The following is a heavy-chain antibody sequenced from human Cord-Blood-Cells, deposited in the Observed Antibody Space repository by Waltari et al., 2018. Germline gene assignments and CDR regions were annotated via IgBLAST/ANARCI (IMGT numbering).Heavy chain of an antibody. V-gene: IGHV3-74*01. CDR2: INSDGSST. J-gene: IGHJ3*02. D-gene: IGHD3-10*01. CDR1: GFTFSSSW. Sequence: EVQLVESGGGLVQPGGSLRLSCAASGFTFSSSWMHWVRPDPGKGLVWVSRINSDGSSTSYADSVKGRFTISRDNAKNTLYLQMNSLRAEDTAVYYCARDITMVRGDDAFDIWGQGTMVTVSS. CDR3: ARDITMVRGDDAFDI.